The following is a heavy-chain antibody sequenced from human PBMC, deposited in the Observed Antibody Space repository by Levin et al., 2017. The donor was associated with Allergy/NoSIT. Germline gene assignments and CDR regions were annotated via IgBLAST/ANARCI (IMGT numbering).Heavy chain of an antibody. V-gene: IGHV3-13*01. CDR2: IGTAGDT. CDR1: GFTFSSYD. D-gene: IGHD1-26*01. CDR3: ARAPRPAGIVGATTPYGMDV. J-gene: IGHJ6*02. Sequence: GGSLRLSCAASGFTFSSYDMHWVRQATGKGLEWVSAIGTAGDTYYPGSVKGRFTISRENAKNSLYLQMNSLRAGDTAVYYCARAPRPAGIVGATTPYGMDVWGQGTTVTVSS.